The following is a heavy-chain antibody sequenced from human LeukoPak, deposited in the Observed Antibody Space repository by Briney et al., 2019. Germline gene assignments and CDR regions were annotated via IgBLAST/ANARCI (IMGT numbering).Heavy chain of an antibody. Sequence: PGGSLSLSCAASRFHVSRNYMSGVRHAPGKALEWVSDIYSGGSTYYADSVKGRFTISRDNSQNTLYLQMNSLKTEDNALYYCASEGFVYSYGYFDYWGQGDLVTVSS. D-gene: IGHD5-18*01. V-gene: IGHV3-53*01. J-gene: IGHJ4*02. CDR1: RFHVSRNY. CDR2: IYSGGST. CDR3: ASEGFVYSYGYFDY.